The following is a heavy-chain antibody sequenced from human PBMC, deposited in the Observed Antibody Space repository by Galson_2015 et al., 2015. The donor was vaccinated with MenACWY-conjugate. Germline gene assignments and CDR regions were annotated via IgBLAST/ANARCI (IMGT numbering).Heavy chain of an antibody. CDR3: ASCYYFVETFEI. V-gene: IGHV4-34*01. D-gene: IGHD3-10*02. CDR1: GGSFNAYC. CDR2: IHHSGTS. Sequence: ETLSLTCAVYGGSFNAYCWSWIRQPPGKGLEWIGEIHHSGTSTYNTSLTSRVTISVDASKNQFSLILNSVTAADTAVYYCASCYYFVETFEIWGQGTMLIVSS. J-gene: IGHJ3*02.